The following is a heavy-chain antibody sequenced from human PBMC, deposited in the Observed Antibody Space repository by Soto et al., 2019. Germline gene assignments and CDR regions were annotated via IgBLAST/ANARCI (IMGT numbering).Heavy chain of an antibody. CDR3: ARGMTPLGAPACYYFDS. J-gene: IGHJ4*02. V-gene: IGHV4-4*07. CDR1: GASIAGSSY. Sequence: SSETLSLTCSVSGASIAGSSYWSWIRQPAGKGLEWIGRFSLSGTTNYSPSLRSRVTMSADVSKNQFSLRLTSVTAADTALYYCARGMTPLGAPACYYFDSWGQGTLVTVSS. CDR2: FSLSGTT. D-gene: IGHD2-15*01.